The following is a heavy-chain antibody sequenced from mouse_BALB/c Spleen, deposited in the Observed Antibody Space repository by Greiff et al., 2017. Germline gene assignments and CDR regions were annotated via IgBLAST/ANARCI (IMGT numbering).Heavy chain of an antibody. CDR2: INPYNGDT. J-gene: IGHJ1*01. D-gene: IGHD1-1*01. Sequence: EVQLQQSGPELVKPGASVKISCKASGYSFTGYFMNWVMQSHGKSLEWIGRINPYNGDTFYNQKFKGKATLTVDKSSSTAHMELRSLASEDSAVYYCARQPFYYGSSSWYFDVWGAGTTVTVSS. V-gene: IGHV1-20*02. CDR1: GYSFTGYF. CDR3: ARQPFYYGSSSWYFDV.